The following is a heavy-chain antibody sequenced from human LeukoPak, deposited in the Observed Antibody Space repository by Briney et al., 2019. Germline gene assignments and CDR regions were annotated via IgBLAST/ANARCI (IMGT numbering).Heavy chain of an antibody. CDR1: EYSFTSYW. D-gene: IGHD6-19*01. V-gene: IGHV5-51*01. CDR2: IYPGDSDT. Sequence: GESLKISCKCSEYSFTSYWIGWVCQMPGKGLEWMGIIYPGDSDTRYSPSFQGQVTISADKSISTAYLQWSSLKASDTAMYYCARPTGLGYDAFDIWGQGTMVTVST. J-gene: IGHJ3*02. CDR3: ARPTGLGYDAFDI.